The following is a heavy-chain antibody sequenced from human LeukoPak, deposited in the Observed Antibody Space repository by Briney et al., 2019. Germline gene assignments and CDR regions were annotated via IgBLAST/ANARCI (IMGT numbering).Heavy chain of an antibody. CDR2: IYHSGST. J-gene: IGHJ4*02. D-gene: IGHD1-26*01. CDR3: ARVPYSGSYYDY. CDR1: GCSISSSNW. V-gene: IGHV4-4*02. Sequence: SETLSLTCAVSGCSISSSNWWSWVRQPPGKGLEWIGEIYHSGSTNYNPSLKSRVTISVDKSKNQFSLKLSSVTAADTAVYYCARVPYSGSYYDYWGQGTLVTVSS.